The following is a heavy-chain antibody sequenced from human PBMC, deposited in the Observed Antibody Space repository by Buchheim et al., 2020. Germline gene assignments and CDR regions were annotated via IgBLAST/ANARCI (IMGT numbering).Heavy chain of an antibody. CDR1: GFSLSTSGMC. D-gene: IGHD6-13*01. CDR2: IDWDDDK. V-gene: IGHV2-70*15. Sequence: QVTLRESGPALVKPTQTLTLTCTFSGFSLSTSGMCVSWIRQPPGKALEWLARIDWDDDKYYSPSLKTRLTISKDTSKNQVVLTMTNMDPVDTATYYCARILAAAGKKYYYYGMDVWGQGTT. CDR3: ARILAAAGKKYYYYGMDV. J-gene: IGHJ6*02.